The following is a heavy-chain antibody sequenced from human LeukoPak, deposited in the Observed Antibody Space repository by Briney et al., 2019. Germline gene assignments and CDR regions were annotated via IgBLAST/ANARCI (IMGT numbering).Heavy chain of an antibody. J-gene: IGHJ4*02. V-gene: IGHV3-48*01. CDR1: GFTFDDYA. CDR2: ISSSSSTI. Sequence: GGSLRLSCAASGFTFDDYAMHWVRQAPGKGLEWVSYISSSSSTIYYADSVKGRFTISRDNAKNSLYLQMNSLRAEDTAVYYCASTGWFGELEMLGESRTPFDYWGQGTLVTVSS. CDR3: ASTGWFGELEMLGESRTPFDY. D-gene: IGHD3-10*01.